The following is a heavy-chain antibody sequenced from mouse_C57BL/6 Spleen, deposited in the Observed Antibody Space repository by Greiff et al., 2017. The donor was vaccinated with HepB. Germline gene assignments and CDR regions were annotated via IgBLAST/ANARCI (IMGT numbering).Heavy chain of an antibody. CDR2: ISDGGSYT. CDR1: GFTFSSYA. V-gene: IGHV5-4*03. J-gene: IGHJ2*01. D-gene: IGHD1-1*01. CDR3: ASDPNTVVEENYFDY. Sequence: EVKLVESGGGLVKPGGSLKLSCAASGFTFSSYAMSWVRQTPEKRLEWVATISDGGSYTYYPDNVKGRFTISRDNAKNNLYLQLSHLKSEDTAMYYCASDPNTVVEENYFDYWGQGTTLTVSS.